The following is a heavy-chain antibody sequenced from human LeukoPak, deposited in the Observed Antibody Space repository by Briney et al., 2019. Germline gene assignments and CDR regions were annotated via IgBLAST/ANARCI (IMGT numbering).Heavy chain of an antibody. CDR2: IHKNAIT. CDR1: GFTVSSNY. J-gene: IGHJ4*02. CDR3: ARADGSHYGLKDY. Sequence: GGSLRLSCAASGFTVSSNYMTWVRQAPGKGLEWVSVIHKNAITYYADTVKGRFTISRDNSKNMLYLQMNSLRAEDTGLYYCARADGSHYGLKDYWGQGTLVTVSS. V-gene: IGHV3-53*01. D-gene: IGHD1-26*01.